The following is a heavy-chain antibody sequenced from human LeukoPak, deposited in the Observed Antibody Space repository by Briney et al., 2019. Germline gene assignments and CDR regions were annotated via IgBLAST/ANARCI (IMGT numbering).Heavy chain of an antibody. Sequence: PGRSLRLSCAASGFTFSSYAMHWVRQAPGKGLEWVAVISYDGSNKYYADSVKGRFTISRDSSKNTLYLQMNSLRAEDTAVYYCARGGYYYDSSGLLSYWGQGTLVTVSS. V-gene: IGHV3-30-3*01. J-gene: IGHJ4*02. CDR2: ISYDGSNK. D-gene: IGHD3-22*01. CDR1: GFTFSSYA. CDR3: ARGGYYYDSSGLLSY.